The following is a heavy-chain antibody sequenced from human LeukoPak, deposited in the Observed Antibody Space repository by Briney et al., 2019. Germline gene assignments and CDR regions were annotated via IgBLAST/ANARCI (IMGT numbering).Heavy chain of an antibody. J-gene: IGHJ4*02. Sequence: AGGSLRLSCAASGFTFSSYAMSWVRQAPGKGLEWVSAISGSGGSTYYADSVKGRFTISRDNSKNTLYLQMNSLRAEDTAVYYCAPSHSYYYDSSGYYFNGYWGQGTLVTVSS. V-gene: IGHV3-23*01. D-gene: IGHD3-22*01. CDR2: ISGSGGST. CDR1: GFTFSSYA. CDR3: APSHSYYYDSSGYYFNGY.